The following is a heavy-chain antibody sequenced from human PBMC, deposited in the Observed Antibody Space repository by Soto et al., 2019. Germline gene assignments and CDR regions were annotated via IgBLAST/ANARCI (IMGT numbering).Heavy chain of an antibody. V-gene: IGHV3-30-3*01. Sequence: LXVSCAASGCRFRRYSMHWLRQAPGEGLECVAVISYDGSNKYYADSVKGRFTISRDNSKNTLYLQMNSLRAEDTAVYYCARDRDFHCSGGSCYVSYYYYGIDAWGQGTTVTVSS. CDR3: ARDRDFHCSGGSCYVSYYYYGIDA. CDR1: GCRFRRYS. J-gene: IGHJ6*02. D-gene: IGHD2-15*01. CDR2: ISYDGSNK.